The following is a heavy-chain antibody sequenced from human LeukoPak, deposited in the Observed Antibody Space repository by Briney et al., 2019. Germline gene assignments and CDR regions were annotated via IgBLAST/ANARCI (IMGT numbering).Heavy chain of an antibody. Sequence: PGGSLRLSCAASEFTFSNYAMNWVRQAPGKGLEWVSAISGSGGSTYYADSVKGGFTISRDNSKNTLYLRMNSLRAEDTAVYYCAKEYTGHFSPFASYFDYWGQGTLVTVSS. J-gene: IGHJ4*02. CDR1: EFTFSNYA. CDR3: AKEYTGHFSPFASYFDY. CDR2: ISGSGGST. D-gene: IGHD1-26*01. V-gene: IGHV3-23*01.